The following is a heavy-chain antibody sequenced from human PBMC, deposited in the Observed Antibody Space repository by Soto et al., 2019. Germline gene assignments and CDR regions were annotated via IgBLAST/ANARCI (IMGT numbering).Heavy chain of an antibody. D-gene: IGHD3-16*01. CDR2: ISPGGDIT. Sequence: GGSLRLSCAASGLSFRDHYMTWIRQAPGKGLELLSYISPGGDITNYVDSVKGRFTISRDNAKNSLFLHMNSLRAEDTAVYYCTRDPRITDFWGQGTPVTVSS. V-gene: IGHV3-11*01. J-gene: IGHJ4*02. CDR1: GLSFRDHY. CDR3: TRDPRITDF.